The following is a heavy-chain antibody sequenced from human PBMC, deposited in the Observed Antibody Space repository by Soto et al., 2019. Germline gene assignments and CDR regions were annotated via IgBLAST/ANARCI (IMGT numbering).Heavy chain of an antibody. Sequence: QVQLQESGPGLVKPSETLSLTCTVSGGSISSYYWSWIRQPPGKGLEWIGYIYFRGTTNYNPSLKRRVTIXXDXSXXQFSLKLNPVTAADTAVYYCARMNYYDTSGYPFDYWGQGMMVTVSS. CDR2: IYFRGTT. D-gene: IGHD3-22*01. J-gene: IGHJ4*02. CDR3: ARMNYYDTSGYPFDY. CDR1: GGSISSYY. V-gene: IGHV4-59*01.